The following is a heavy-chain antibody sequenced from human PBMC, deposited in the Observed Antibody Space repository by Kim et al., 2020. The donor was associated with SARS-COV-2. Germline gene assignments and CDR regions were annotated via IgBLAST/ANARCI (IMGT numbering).Heavy chain of an antibody. CDR1: GGSISSYY. CDR3: ARDRWGFRSSSAWSVWFDP. V-gene: IGHV4-59*01. J-gene: IGHJ5*02. D-gene: IGHD6-13*01. Sequence: SETLSLTCTVSGGSISSYYWSWIRQPPGKGLEWIGYIYYSGSTNYNPSLKSRVTISVDTSKNQFSLKLSSVTAADTAVYYCARDRWGFRSSSAWSVWFDPWGQGTLVTVSS. CDR2: IYYSGST.